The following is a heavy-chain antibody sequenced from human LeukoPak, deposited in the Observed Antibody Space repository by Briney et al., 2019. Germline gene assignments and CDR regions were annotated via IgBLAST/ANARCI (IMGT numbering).Heavy chain of an antibody. CDR1: GFIFNDYY. CDR2: ISTSGSTI. V-gene: IGHV3-11*04. J-gene: IGHJ5*02. CDR3: ARDTRYCSGGTCHKFDP. D-gene: IGHD2-15*01. Sequence: GGSLRLSCAASGFIFNDYYMSWIRQAPGKGLEWVSYISTSGSTIYYADSVKGRFTISRDNAKNSLYLQMNSLRAEDTAVYYCARDTRYCSGGTCHKFDPWGQGTLVIVSS.